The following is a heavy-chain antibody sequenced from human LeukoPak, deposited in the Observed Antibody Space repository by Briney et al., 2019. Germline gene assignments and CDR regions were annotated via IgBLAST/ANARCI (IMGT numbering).Heavy chain of an antibody. CDR2: IKPSFGSA. D-gene: IGHD2-15*01. CDR3: ATGGGGIGSGGSVWLDA. CDR1: GYTCSNYY. Sequence: ASVKVSCKASGYTCSNYYMHWVRQAPRQGLEWMGIIKPSFGSASSAQKFQGRVTMTRDTSTSNVYMEMRSLGSEEKAVYYCATGGGGIGSGGSVWLDAWGQGTLVTVSS. J-gene: IGHJ5*02. V-gene: IGHV1-46*01.